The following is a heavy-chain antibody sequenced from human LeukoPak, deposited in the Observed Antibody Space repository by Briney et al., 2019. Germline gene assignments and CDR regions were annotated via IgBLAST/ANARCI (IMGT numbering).Heavy chain of an antibody. D-gene: IGHD6-13*01. V-gene: IGHV3-7*01. Sequence: PGGSLRLSCAASGFTFSSYWMSWVRQAPGKGLEWVANIKQDGSEKYYVDSVKGRFTISRDNAKNSLYLQMNSLRAEDTAVYYCARVRWTAAWKRDDYWGQGTLVTVSS. CDR1: GFTFSSYW. CDR2: IKQDGSEK. J-gene: IGHJ4*02. CDR3: ARVRWTAAWKRDDY.